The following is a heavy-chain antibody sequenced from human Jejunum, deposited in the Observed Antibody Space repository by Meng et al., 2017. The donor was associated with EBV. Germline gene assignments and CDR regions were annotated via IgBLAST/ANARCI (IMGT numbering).Heavy chain of an antibody. J-gene: IGHJ4*02. D-gene: IGHD2-21*02. CDR1: GDSMDSRNW. CDR3: VRGGDYCLVY. V-gene: IGHV4-4*02. CDR2: IYYSGST. Sequence: VRLQGSGPDLGTPSGTLALPCSVSGDSMDSRNWWSWVRQSPGGGLEWMGEIYYSGSTNYNPSLKSRVTILVDRSENHFSLHLSSVTAADTAVYYCVRGGDYCLVYWGQGTLVTVSS.